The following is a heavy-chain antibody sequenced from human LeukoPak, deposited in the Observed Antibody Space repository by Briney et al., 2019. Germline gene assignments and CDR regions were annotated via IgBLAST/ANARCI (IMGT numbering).Heavy chain of an antibody. J-gene: IGHJ4*02. D-gene: IGHD2-2*01. CDR2: ISAYNGNT. Sequence: ASVKVSCKASGYTFTSYGISWVRQAPGQGLEWMGWISAYNGNTNYAQKLQGRVTMTTDTSTSTAYMELRSLRSDDTAVYYCARDSTYCSSTSCYFGYWGQGTLVTVSS. CDR3: ARDSTYCSSTSCYFGY. CDR1: GYTFTSYG. V-gene: IGHV1-18*01.